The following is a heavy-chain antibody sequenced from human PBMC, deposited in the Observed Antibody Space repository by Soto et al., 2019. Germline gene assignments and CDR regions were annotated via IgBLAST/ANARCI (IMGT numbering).Heavy chain of an antibody. J-gene: IGHJ5*02. CDR1: GGTFSSYA. D-gene: IGHD3-3*01. CDR2: IIPIFGTA. Sequence: QVQLVQSGAEVKKPGSSVKVSCKASGGTFSSYAISWVRQAPGQGLEWMGGIIPIFGTANYAQKFQGRVTITADESTSTAYMELSSLRSEDTAVYYCARADKYDLWSGYYTNNWFDPWGQGTLVTVSS. V-gene: IGHV1-69*01. CDR3: ARADKYDLWSGYYTNNWFDP.